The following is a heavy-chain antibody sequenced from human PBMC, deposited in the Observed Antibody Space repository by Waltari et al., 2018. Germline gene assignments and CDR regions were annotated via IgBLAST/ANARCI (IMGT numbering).Heavy chain of an antibody. Sequence: QVQLQESGPGLVKPSETLSLTCAVSGYSISSGYYWGWIRQPPGKGLEWIGSIYHSGSTYYNPSLKSRVTISVDTSKNQFSLKLSSVTAADTAVYYCARPYSSSWRHDAFDIWGQGTMVTVSS. CDR2: IYHSGST. CDR3: ARPYSSSWRHDAFDI. V-gene: IGHV4-38-2*01. CDR1: GYSISSGYY. J-gene: IGHJ3*02. D-gene: IGHD6-13*01.